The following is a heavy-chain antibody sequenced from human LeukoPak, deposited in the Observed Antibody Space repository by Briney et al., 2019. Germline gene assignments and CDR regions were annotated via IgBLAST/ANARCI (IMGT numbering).Heavy chain of an antibody. D-gene: IGHD2-8*01. CDR3: AGNNYKLMTDYYYGMDV. V-gene: IGHV4-30-4*01. J-gene: IGHJ6*02. Sequence: SQTLSLTCTVSGGSISSGDYYWSWIRQPPGKGLEWIGYIYYSGSTYYNPSLKSRVTISVDTSKNQFSLKLSSMTAADTAVYYCAGNNYKLMTDYYYGMDVWGQGTTVTVSS. CDR2: IYYSGST. CDR1: GGSISSGDYY.